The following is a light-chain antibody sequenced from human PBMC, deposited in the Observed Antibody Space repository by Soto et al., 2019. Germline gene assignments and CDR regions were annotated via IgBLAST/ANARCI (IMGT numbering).Light chain of an antibody. Sequence: EMVTTQSPATLSVSPGERVTLSCRASDNVHRNLAWYQQKPGQGPSLLIYYASIRATGVPDRFTGSGSGTEFTLTISSLQSEDFGVYHCQHYSNWPPTFGPGTKVEIK. J-gene: IGKJ3*01. CDR1: DNVHRN. V-gene: IGKV3-15*01. CDR2: YAS. CDR3: QHYSNWPPT.